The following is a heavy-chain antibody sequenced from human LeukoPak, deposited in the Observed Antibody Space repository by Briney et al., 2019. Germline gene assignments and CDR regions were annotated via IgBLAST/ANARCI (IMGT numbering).Heavy chain of an antibody. Sequence: GGSLRLSCAASGFTVSSNYMSWVRQAPGKGLEWVSVIYSGGSTYYADSVEGRFTISRDNSKNTLYLQMNSLRAEDTAVYYCAREGAHYYDSSGYYPLYYWGQGTLVTVSS. V-gene: IGHV3-66*02. D-gene: IGHD3-22*01. CDR2: IYSGGST. CDR1: GFTVSSNY. CDR3: AREGAHYYDSSGYYPLYY. J-gene: IGHJ4*02.